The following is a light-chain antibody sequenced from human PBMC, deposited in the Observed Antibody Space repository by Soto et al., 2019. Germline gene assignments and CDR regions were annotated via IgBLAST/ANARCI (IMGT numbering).Light chain of an antibody. CDR1: QSVSSSY. Sequence: EIVLTQSPGTLSLSPGERATPSCRASQSVSSSYLAWYQQKPGQAPRLLIYGASSRATGIPDRFSGSGSGTDFTLTISRLEPEDFAVYYCQQRSNWPFTFGQGTRLEIK. J-gene: IGKJ5*01. CDR2: GAS. V-gene: IGKV3D-20*02. CDR3: QQRSNWPFT.